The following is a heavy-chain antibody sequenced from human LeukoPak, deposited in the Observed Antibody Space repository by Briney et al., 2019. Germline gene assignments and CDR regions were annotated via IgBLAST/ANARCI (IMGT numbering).Heavy chain of an antibody. J-gene: IGHJ4*02. V-gene: IGHV3-21*01. CDR3: ARWAQQFVYFDY. Sequence: GGSLGLSCAASGFTFSSYSMNWVRQAPGKGLEWVSSISSSSSYIYYADSVKGRFTISRDNAKNSLYLQMNSLRAEDTAVYYCARWAQQFVYFDYWGQGTLVTVSS. D-gene: IGHD6-6*01. CDR1: GFTFSSYS. CDR2: ISSSSSYI.